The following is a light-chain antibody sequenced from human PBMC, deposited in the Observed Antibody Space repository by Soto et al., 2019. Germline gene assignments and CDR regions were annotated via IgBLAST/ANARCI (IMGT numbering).Light chain of an antibody. CDR2: AAS. CDR1: QAISSR. Sequence: DIQMTQSPSSVSASVGDRVTITCRASQAISSRLAWYQQKPGKAPKVLIYAASTLQSGVPPRFRASGTGTDSTLTISSQKAEDFATYYGKQSNSFPLTFGGGTKVETK. J-gene: IGKJ4*01. V-gene: IGKV1D-12*01. CDR3: KQSNSFPLT.